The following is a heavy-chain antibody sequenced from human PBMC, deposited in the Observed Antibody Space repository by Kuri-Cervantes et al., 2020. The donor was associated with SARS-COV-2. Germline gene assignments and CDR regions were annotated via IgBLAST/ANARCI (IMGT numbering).Heavy chain of an antibody. CDR2: ISSSDSTT. V-gene: IGHV3-11*01. D-gene: IGHD6-13*01. J-gene: IGHJ4*02. CDR1: GFTFRDYY. Sequence: GESLEISCVASGFTFRDYYMSWNRQAPGKGLEWISYISSSDSTTYYADSVKGRFTISRDNAKRTLFLQMNSLRVDDTAVYYCSRDQVSAAGTPNYWGQGALVTVSS. CDR3: SRDQVSAAGTPNY.